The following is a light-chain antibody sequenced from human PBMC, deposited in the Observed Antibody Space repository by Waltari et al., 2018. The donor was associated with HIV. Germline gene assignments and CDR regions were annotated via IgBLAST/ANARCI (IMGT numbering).Light chain of an antibody. CDR3: LQTYTSPKYT. CDR2: ASS. Sequence: QMTQSPSSLSASLGDRATISCRASQSISYSLHWYQQRPGNAPRLLLSASSTLQTGVPPRFTGGGSGTDFTLTISSLQPEDFATYYCLQTYTSPKYTFGQGTKLEMK. J-gene: IGKJ2*01. V-gene: IGKV1-39*01. CDR1: QSISYS.